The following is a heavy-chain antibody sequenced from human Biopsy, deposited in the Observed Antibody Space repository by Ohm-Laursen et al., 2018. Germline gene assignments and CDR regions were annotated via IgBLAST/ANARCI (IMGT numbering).Heavy chain of an antibody. CDR2: IYPGGST. D-gene: IGHD3-22*01. J-gene: IGHJ3*01. V-gene: IGHV4-59*10. CDR3: ASVVLGPTNDAFDL. Sequence: TLSLTCAVYGESFSGYYWTWIRQPAGKGLEWIGRIYPGGSTNYNPSLKSRVTMSVDTSKKQLSLRLRSVTAADTAMYYCASVVLGPTNDAFDLWGQGTMVVASS. CDR1: GESFSGYY.